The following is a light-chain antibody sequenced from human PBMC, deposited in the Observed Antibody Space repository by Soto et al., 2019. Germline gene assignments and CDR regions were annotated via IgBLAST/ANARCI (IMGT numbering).Light chain of an antibody. Sequence: EIVLTQSPGTLSLSPGERATLSCRASQSVSRSYLAWYQPKPGQAPRLLIYGASSRATGIPDRFSGSGSGTDFTLTISRLEPEDFAVYYCHQYDSSPLTFGGGTKVEIK. CDR2: GAS. J-gene: IGKJ4*01. V-gene: IGKV3-20*01. CDR3: HQYDSSPLT. CDR1: QSVSRSY.